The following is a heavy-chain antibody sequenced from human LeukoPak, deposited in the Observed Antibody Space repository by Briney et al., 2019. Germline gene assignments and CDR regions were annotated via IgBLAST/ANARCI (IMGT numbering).Heavy chain of an antibody. CDR2: INPNSGGT. Sequence: GASVKVSCKASGYTFTGYYMHWVRQAPGQGLEWMGWINPNSGGTNYAQKFQGRVTMTRDTSISTAYMELSRLRSDDTAVYYCARGKYYDFWSGTENFDYWGQGTLVTVSS. V-gene: IGHV1-2*02. D-gene: IGHD3-3*01. CDR3: ARGKYYDFWSGTENFDY. J-gene: IGHJ4*02. CDR1: GYTFTGYY.